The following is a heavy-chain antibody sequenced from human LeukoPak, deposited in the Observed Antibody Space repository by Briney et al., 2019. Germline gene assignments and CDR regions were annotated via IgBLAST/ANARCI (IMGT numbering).Heavy chain of an antibody. Sequence: ASVKVSCKASGYTFTCYGISWVRQAPGQGLEWMGWISAYNGNTNYAQKLQGRVTMTTDTSTSTAYMELRSLRSDDTAVYYCARLDSGYDWGGSFVDYWGQGTLVTVSS. CDR3: ARLDSGYDWGGSFVDY. CDR1: GYTFTCYG. J-gene: IGHJ4*02. V-gene: IGHV1-18*01. D-gene: IGHD5-12*01. CDR2: ISAYNGNT.